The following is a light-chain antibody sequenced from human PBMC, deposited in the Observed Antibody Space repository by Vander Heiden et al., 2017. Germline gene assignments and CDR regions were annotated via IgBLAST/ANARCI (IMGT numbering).Light chain of an antibody. Sequence: QSVLTQPPSVSGAPGQRVTIPCTRSSSNIGTGHDAHWYQQLPGTAPKLLIYGNSKRPSGVPDRFSGSKSGTSASLAITGLQAEDEADYYCQSYDSSLSAWVFGGGTKLTVL. J-gene: IGLJ3*02. CDR3: QSYDSSLSAWV. CDR1: SSNIGTGHD. V-gene: IGLV1-40*01. CDR2: GNS.